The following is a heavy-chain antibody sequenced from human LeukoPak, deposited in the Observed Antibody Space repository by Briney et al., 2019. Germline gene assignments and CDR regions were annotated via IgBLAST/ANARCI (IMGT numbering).Heavy chain of an antibody. V-gene: IGHV4-59*10. CDR2: IYTSGST. D-gene: IGHD3-22*01. Sequence: SETLSLTCAVYGGSFSGYYWSWIRQPAGKGLEWIGRIYTSGSTNYNPSLKSRVTMSVDTSKNQFSLKLSSVTAADTAVYYCARVSSGYYWKVFDYWGQGTLVTVSS. CDR3: ARVSSGYYWKVFDY. J-gene: IGHJ4*02. CDR1: GGSFSGYY.